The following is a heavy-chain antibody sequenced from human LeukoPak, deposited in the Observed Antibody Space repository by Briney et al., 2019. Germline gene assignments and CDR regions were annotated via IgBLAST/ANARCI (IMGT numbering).Heavy chain of an antibody. CDR3: AREYTYYYGSGSYSKRNYFDY. CDR2: ISSSSSYI. CDR1: GFTFSSYS. J-gene: IGHJ4*02. Sequence: GGSLRLSCAASGFTFSSYSMNWVRQAPGKGLEWVSSISSSSSYIYYADSVKGRFTISRDNAKNSLYLQMNSLRAEDTAVYYCAREYTYYYGSGSYSKRNYFDYWGQGTLVTVSS. V-gene: IGHV3-21*01. D-gene: IGHD3-10*01.